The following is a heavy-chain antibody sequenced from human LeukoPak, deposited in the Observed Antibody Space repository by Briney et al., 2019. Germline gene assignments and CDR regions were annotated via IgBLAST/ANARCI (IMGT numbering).Heavy chain of an antibody. CDR1: GFTFSSYS. D-gene: IGHD3-22*01. V-gene: IGHV3-21*01. CDR2: ISSSSSYI. Sequence: GGSLRLSCAASGFTFSSYSMNWVRKAPGKGLEWVSPISSSSSYIYYADSVKGRFTISRDNAKNSLYLQMNSLRAEDTAVYYCARVQTNYYDSSGYYTIDYWGQGTLVTVSS. CDR3: ARVQTNYYDSSGYYTIDY. J-gene: IGHJ4*02.